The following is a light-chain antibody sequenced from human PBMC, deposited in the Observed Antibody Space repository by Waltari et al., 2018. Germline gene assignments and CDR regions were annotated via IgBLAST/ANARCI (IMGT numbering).Light chain of an antibody. CDR1: GSAIDGSVF. Sequence: SALTQPAPVSGSPGQSIPSPSLGLGSAIDGSVFVSWYQQPPGKAPKVIIYDVSNRPSGISDRFSASKSANTASLTISGLQSEDEGDYYCCSHAGDGVGLFGGGTQLTVL. CDR3: CSHAGDGVGL. J-gene: IGLJ3*02. CDR2: DVS. V-gene: IGLV2-14*03.